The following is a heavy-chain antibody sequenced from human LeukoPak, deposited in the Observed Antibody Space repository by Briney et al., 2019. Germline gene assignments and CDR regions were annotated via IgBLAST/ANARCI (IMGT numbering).Heavy chain of an antibody. V-gene: IGHV3-9*01. CDR2: ISWNSGSI. J-gene: IGHJ4*02. CDR1: GFTFDDYA. CDR3: AKGKGSGWQVPGDY. Sequence: SLRLSCAASGFTFDDYAMHWVRQAPGKGLEWVSGISWNSGSIGYADSVKGRFTISRDNAKNSLYLQMNSLRAEDTALYYCAKGKGSGWQVPGDYWGQGTLVTVSS. D-gene: IGHD6-19*01.